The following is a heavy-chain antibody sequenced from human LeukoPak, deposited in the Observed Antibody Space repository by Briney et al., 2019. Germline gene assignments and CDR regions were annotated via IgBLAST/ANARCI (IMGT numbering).Heavy chain of an antibody. CDR2: ISYDGSLK. J-gene: IGHJ4*02. CDR1: GFTFSSFG. V-gene: IGHV3-30*18. D-gene: IGHD3-22*01. Sequence: GGSLRLSCAASGFTFSSFGMHWVRQAPSKGLEWVAIISYDGSLKYYADSVKGRFTISRDNSKNTLYLQISSLRVEDTAVYYCAKETYDSSGYYFAYFDYWGQGTLVTVSA. CDR3: AKETYDSSGYYFAYFDY.